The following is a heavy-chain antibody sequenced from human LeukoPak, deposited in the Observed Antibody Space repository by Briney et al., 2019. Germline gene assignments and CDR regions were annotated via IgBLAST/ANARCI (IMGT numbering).Heavy chain of an antibody. CDR3: ARFRTWGDKAFDY. V-gene: IGHV3-48*01. CDR2: IGTTSGAI. D-gene: IGHD2-21*02. CDR1: GFTFNAFG. J-gene: IGHJ4*02. Sequence: GGSLRLSCAASGFTFNAFGTNWVRQAPGKGLEWVSYIGTTSGAIYYADSVKGRFTISRDSAKNSLYLQMNSLRAEDTAVYYCARFRTWGDKAFDYWGQGTLVPVSS.